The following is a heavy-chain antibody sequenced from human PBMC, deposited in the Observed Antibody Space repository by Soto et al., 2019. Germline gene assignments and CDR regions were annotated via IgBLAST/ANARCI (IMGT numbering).Heavy chain of an antibody. V-gene: IGHV3-74*01. D-gene: IGHD1-26*01. J-gene: IGHJ6*01. CDR3: ARRELRTSYHYGMDV. CDR2: IKSDGSST. Sequence: GGSLRLSCAASGFTFSSYWMHWVRQAPWKGLVWVARIKSDGSSTNYADSVKGRVTISRDNSKNTLYLQMNSLRAEDTAVYYCARRELRTSYHYGMDVWGQGTTVTVSS. CDR1: GFTFSSYW.